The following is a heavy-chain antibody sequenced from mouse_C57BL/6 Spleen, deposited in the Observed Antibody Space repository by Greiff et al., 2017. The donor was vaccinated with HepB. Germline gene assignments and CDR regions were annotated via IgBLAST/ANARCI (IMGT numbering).Heavy chain of an antibody. D-gene: IGHD3-2*02. CDR2: ISSGGSYT. J-gene: IGHJ2*01. CDR3: ARRDQAKGFDY. V-gene: IGHV5-6*02. Sequence: DVKLVESGGDLVKPGGSLKLSCAASGFTFSSYGMSCVRQTPDKRLEWVATISSGGSYTYYPDSVKGRFTISRDNAKNTLYLQMSSLKSEDTAMYYCARRDQAKGFDYWGQGTTRTVSS. CDR1: GFTFSSYG.